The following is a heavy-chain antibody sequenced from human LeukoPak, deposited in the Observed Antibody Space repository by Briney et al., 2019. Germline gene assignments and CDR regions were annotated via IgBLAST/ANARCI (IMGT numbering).Heavy chain of an antibody. CDR3: ARVEGHYDILTGYQGKYYFDY. V-gene: IGHV1-69*13. Sequence: GASVKVSCKASAGTFSSYAISWVRQAPGQGLEWMGGIIPIFGTANYAQKFQGRVTITADESTSTAYMELSSLRSEDTAVYYCARVEGHYDILTGYQGKYYFDYWGQGTLVTVSS. J-gene: IGHJ4*02. D-gene: IGHD3-9*01. CDR2: IIPIFGTA. CDR1: AGTFSSYA.